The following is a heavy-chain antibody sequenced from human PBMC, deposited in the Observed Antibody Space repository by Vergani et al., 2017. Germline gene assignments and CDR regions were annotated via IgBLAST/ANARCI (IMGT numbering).Heavy chain of an antibody. J-gene: IGHJ4*02. D-gene: IGHD6-13*01. V-gene: IGHV1-2*02. CDR3: AREVLGYSSSRGLGF. CDR2: INPNSGGT. CDR1: EYTFTGYY. Sequence: QVQLVQSGAEVKKPGASVKVSCKASEYTFTGYYMHWVRQAPGQGLEWMGWINPNSGGTNYAQKFQGRVTMTRDTSIITAYMELSRLRSDDTAMYYCAREVLGYSSSRGLGFWGQGTLVTVSS.